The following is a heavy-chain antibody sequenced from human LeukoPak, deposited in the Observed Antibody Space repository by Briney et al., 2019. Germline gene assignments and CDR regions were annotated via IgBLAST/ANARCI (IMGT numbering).Heavy chain of an antibody. V-gene: IGHV1-2*06. CDR2: INPNSGGT. CDR1: GYTFTSYD. J-gene: IGHJ5*02. Sequence: ASVKVSCKASGYTFTSYDINWVRQATGQGLELMGRINPNSGGTNYAQKFQGRVTMTRDTSISTAYMELSRLRSDDTAVYYCARGRLLARWLANNWFDPWGQGTLVTVSS. CDR3: ARGRLLARWLANNWFDP. D-gene: IGHD6-19*01.